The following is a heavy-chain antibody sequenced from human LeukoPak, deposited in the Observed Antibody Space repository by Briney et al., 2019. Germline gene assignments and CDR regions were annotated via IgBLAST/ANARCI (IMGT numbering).Heavy chain of an antibody. CDR1: GGSFCGYY. CDR2: INHSGST. Sequence: SETLSLTCAVYGGSFCGYYWSWIRQPPGKGLEWIGEINHSGSTNYNPSLKSRVTISVDTSKNQFSLKLSSVTAADTAVYYCATSMVRGDYWGQGTLVTVSS. D-gene: IGHD3-10*01. J-gene: IGHJ4*02. CDR3: ATSMVRGDY. V-gene: IGHV4-34*01.